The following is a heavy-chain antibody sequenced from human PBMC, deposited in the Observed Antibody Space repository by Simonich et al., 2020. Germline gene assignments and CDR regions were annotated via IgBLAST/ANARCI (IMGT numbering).Heavy chain of an antibody. V-gene: IGHV3-23*01. D-gene: IGHD3-22*01. Sequence: GGGLVQPGGSLRLSCAASGFTFSSYAMSWVRQAPGKGLEWVLAISGSGGSTYYADSVKGRFTISRDNSKNTLYLQMNSLRAEDTAVYYCAKDLGERITMIVVVIVAFDIWGQGTMVTVSS. CDR2: ISGSGGST. J-gene: IGHJ3*02. CDR3: AKDLGERITMIVVVIVAFDI. CDR1: GFTFSSYA.